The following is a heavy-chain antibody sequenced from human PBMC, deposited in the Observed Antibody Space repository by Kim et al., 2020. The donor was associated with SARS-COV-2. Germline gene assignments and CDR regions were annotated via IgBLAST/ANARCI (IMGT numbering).Heavy chain of an antibody. J-gene: IGHJ6*01. CDR3: AKDVMYRSGWYVGYYYY. CDR1: GFTFSSYG. V-gene: IGHV3-30*18. D-gene: IGHD6-19*01. Sequence: GGSLRLSCAASGFTFSSYGMHWVRQAPGKGLEWVAVISYDGSNKYYADSVKGRFTISRDNSKNTLYLQMNSLRAEDTAVYYCAKDVMYRSGWYVGYYYY. CDR2: ISYDGSNK.